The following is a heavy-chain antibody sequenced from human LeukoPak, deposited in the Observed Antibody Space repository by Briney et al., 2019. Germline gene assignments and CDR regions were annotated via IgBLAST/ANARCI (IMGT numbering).Heavy chain of an antibody. CDR3: ARVHPGYYDSSGYLNWFDP. Sequence: SVKVSCKASGGTFSSYAISWVRQAPGQGLEWMGGIIPIFGTANYAQKFQGRVTITADESTSTAYMELSSLRSEDTAVYYCARVHPGYYDSSGYLNWFDPRGQGTLVTVSS. J-gene: IGHJ5*02. CDR2: IIPIFGTA. V-gene: IGHV1-69*13. D-gene: IGHD3-22*01. CDR1: GGTFSSYA.